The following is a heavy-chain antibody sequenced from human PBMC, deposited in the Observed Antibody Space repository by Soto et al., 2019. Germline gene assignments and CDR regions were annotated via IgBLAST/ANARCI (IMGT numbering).Heavy chain of an antibody. CDR1: GFTLSSFG. J-gene: IGHJ4*02. V-gene: IGHV3-30*18. Sequence: QVQLVESGGGVVQPGRPLRLSCTISGFTLSSFGMHWLRQAPGKGLEWLATSSYDGRKTEYVDSVKGRFTISRDNRRNVVFLDVGYPKTEDTGLYYCAKDRGHRSGQPDYWGRGTLVTVSS. CDR2: SSYDGRKT. D-gene: IGHD6-19*01. CDR3: AKDRGHRSGQPDY.